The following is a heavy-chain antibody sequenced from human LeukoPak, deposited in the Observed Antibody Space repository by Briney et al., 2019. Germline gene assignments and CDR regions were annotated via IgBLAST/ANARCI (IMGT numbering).Heavy chain of an antibody. V-gene: IGHV1-18*01. CDR1: GYTFTSYG. CDR3: VATYYYDSSGYYFVD. J-gene: IGHJ4*02. CDR2: ISAYNGNT. D-gene: IGHD3-22*01. Sequence: ASVKVSCKASGYTFTSYGISWVRQAPGQGLEWMGWISAYNGNTNYAQKLQGRVTMTTDTSTSTAYMELRSLRSDDTAVYYCVATYYYDSSGYYFVDWGQGTLVTVSS.